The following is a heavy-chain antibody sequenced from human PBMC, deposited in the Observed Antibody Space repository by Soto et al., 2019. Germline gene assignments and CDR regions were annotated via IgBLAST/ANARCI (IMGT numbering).Heavy chain of an antibody. J-gene: IGHJ5*02. Sequence: QVQLVQSVAEVNKPGASVKVSCKASGYTFTNYGISWVRQAPGQGLEWMGWISTNSGHTDYAQNLRGRVTMTTDTSTTTAYMELRSLRSDDTAVYYCAREEYRQLDHWGQGTLVNVSS. D-gene: IGHD3-16*02. CDR1: GYTFTNYG. V-gene: IGHV1-18*04. CDR3: AREEYRQLDH. CDR2: ISTNSGHT.